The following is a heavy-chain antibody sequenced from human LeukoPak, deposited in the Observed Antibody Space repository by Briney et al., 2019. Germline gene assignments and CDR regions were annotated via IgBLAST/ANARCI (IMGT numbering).Heavy chain of an antibody. Sequence: SETLSLTCTVSNGSISSFYWTWIRQPPGKGLEWIGYIYYTGTTDYNPSLKSRVTISVDTSKNQFSLKLSSVTAADTAVYYCAKDLWAMTTVTSADYWGQGALVTVSS. CDR1: NGSISSFY. CDR2: IYYTGTT. D-gene: IGHD4-17*01. V-gene: IGHV4-59*01. J-gene: IGHJ4*02. CDR3: AKDLWAMTTVTSADY.